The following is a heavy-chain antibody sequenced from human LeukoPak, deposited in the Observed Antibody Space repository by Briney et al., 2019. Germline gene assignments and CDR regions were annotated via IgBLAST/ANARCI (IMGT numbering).Heavy chain of an antibody. D-gene: IGHD6-13*01. CDR3: ARATIGLAAALDI. V-gene: IGHV3-21*01. CDR1: GFTFSSYS. CDR2: ISSSSSYI. J-gene: IGHJ4*02. Sequence: GGSLRLSCAASGFTFSSYSMNWVRQAPGKGLEWVSSISSSSSYIYYADSVKGRFTISRDNAKNSLYLQMNSLRAEDTAVYYCARATIGLAAALDIWGQGTLVTVSS.